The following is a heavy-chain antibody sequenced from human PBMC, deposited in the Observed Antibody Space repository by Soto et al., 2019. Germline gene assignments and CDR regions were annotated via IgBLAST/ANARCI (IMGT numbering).Heavy chain of an antibody. CDR1: GFIFSNYW. CDR3: AREAY. Sequence: GGSLRLSCAASGFIFSNYWMSWVRQAPGKGPEWVADIKTDGSEKHYVDSVKGRFTISRDNAKNSLYLQMNSLRAEDTAVYYCAREAYWGQGTLVTVSS. V-gene: IGHV3-7*01. CDR2: IKTDGSEK. J-gene: IGHJ4*02.